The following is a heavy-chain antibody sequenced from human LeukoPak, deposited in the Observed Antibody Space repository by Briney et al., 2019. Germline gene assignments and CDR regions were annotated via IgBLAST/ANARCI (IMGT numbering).Heavy chain of an antibody. Sequence: GGSLRLSCAASGFTLSSFGMNWVRQAPGKGLEWVSYIGTTTSTIYYADSVKGRFTISRDNAKNSLYLQMNSLRAEDTAVYYCARMDFWSGTVDYWGQGTLVTVSS. V-gene: IGHV3-48*04. CDR1: GFTLSSFG. J-gene: IGHJ4*02. D-gene: IGHD3-3*01. CDR2: IGTTTSTI. CDR3: ARMDFWSGTVDY.